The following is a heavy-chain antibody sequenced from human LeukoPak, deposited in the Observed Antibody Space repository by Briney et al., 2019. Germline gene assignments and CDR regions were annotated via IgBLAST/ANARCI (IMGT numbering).Heavy chain of an antibody. CDR2: IRNSSSYI. CDR1: GFTFSSYS. V-gene: IGHV3-21*01. Sequence: GGSLRLSYAASGFTFSSYSMNWVRQAPGKGLEWVSSIRNSSSYIYYADSVKGRFTISRDNAKNSLYLQMNSLRAEDTAVYYCARDGASGSWYTGYDYYGMDVWGQGTTVTVSS. J-gene: IGHJ6*02. CDR3: ARDGASGSWYTGYDYYGMDV. D-gene: IGHD6-13*01.